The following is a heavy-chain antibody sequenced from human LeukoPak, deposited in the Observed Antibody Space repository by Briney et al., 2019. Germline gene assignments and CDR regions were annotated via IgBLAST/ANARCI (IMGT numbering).Heavy chain of an antibody. D-gene: IGHD6-6*01. Sequence: PSETLSLTCTVSGGSISSYYWSRIRQPPGKGLEWIGYIYYSGSTNYNPSLKSRVTISVDTSKNQFSLKLSSVTAADTAVYYCARGQLAVDWGQGTLVTVSS. CDR3: ARGQLAVD. CDR2: IYYSGST. CDR1: GGSISSYY. J-gene: IGHJ4*02. V-gene: IGHV4-59*01.